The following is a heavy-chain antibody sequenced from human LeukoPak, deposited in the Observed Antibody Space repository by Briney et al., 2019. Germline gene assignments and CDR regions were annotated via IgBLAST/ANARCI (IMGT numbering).Heavy chain of an antibody. CDR2: INHSGST. J-gene: IGHJ5*02. CDR3: ARFTPQGYGWGGYNRFDP. CDR1: GGSFSGYF. D-gene: IGHD3-16*01. Sequence: SETLSLTCVVYGGSFSGYFWNWIRQPPGKGLEWIGEINHSGSTNYNPSLKSRVTISLDTSKNQFSLNLTSVTAADTAVYYCARFTPQGYGWGGYNRFDPWGQGTLVTVSS. V-gene: IGHV4-34*01.